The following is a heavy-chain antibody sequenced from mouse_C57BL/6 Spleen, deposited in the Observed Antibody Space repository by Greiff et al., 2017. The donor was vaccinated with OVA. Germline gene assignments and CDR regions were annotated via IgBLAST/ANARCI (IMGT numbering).Heavy chain of an antibody. CDR3: ARLDSSGYGFAY. CDR2: IWGVGST. CDR1: GFSLTSYG. D-gene: IGHD3-2*02. J-gene: IGHJ3*01. Sequence: VQLQQSGPGLVAPSQSLSITCTVSGFSLTSYGVDWVRQSPGKGLEWLGVIWGVGSTNYNSALKSRLSISKDNSKSQVFLKMNSLQTDDTAMYYCARLDSSGYGFAYWGQGTLVTVSA. V-gene: IGHV2-6*01.